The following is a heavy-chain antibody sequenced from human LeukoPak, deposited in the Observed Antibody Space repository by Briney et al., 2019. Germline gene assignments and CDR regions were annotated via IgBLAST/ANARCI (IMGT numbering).Heavy chain of an antibody. CDR3: ARDMRGDFYDTSGLNWFDP. J-gene: IGHJ5*02. CDR1: GAYISGYY. CDR2: ISYSATT. Sequence: PSETLSLTCTVSGAYISGYYWSWIRQPPGKGLDWIGYISYSATTNYNPSLMSRVTITVDTSKNQFSLKLSSVTAADTAVYYCARDMRGDFYDTSGLNWFDPWGQGTLVTVSS. D-gene: IGHD3-22*01. V-gene: IGHV4-59*01.